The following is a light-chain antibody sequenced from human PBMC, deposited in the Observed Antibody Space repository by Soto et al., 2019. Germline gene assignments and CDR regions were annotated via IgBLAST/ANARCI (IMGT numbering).Light chain of an antibody. V-gene: IGKV1-39*01. CDR2: DAS. Sequence: DIQMTQSPTTVSASVGDRVTITCRASQNINTWLAWYQQKPGKAPKLLIYDASSLQSGVPSRFSGSGSGTDFTLTISSLQPEDFATYYCQQSYSTLWTFGQGTKVDNK. CDR1: QNINTW. J-gene: IGKJ1*01. CDR3: QQSYSTLWT.